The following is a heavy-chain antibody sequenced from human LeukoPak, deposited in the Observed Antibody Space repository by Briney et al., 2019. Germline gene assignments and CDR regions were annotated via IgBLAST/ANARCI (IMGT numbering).Heavy chain of an antibody. D-gene: IGHD2-2*01. V-gene: IGHV3-52*01. Sequence: GGSLRLSCAASGFTFSSSWMHWVCQAPEKGLEWVADIKCDGSEKYYVDSVKGRLTISRDNAKNSLYLQVNSLRAEDMTVYYCARGSTSFPDMDVWGKGTTVTVSS. J-gene: IGHJ6*03. CDR1: GFTFSSSW. CDR2: IKCDGSEK. CDR3: ARGSTSFPDMDV.